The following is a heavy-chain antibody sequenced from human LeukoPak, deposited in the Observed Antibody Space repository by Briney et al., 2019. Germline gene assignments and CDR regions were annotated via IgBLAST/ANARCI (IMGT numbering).Heavy chain of an antibody. CDR3: ARYGEVGSSWYSGQYMDV. D-gene: IGHD6-13*01. CDR1: GGSFSGYY. Sequence: SETLSLTCAVYGGSFSGYYWSWIRQPAGKGLEWIGRIYTSGSTNYNPSLKSRVTMSVDTSKNQFSLKLSSVTAADTAVYYCARYGEVGSSWYSGQYMDVWGKGTTVTISS. V-gene: IGHV4-59*10. CDR2: IYTSGST. J-gene: IGHJ6*03.